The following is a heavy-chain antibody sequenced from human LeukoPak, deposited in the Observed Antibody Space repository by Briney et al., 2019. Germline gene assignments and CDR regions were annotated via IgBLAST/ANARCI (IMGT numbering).Heavy chain of an antibody. J-gene: IGHJ3*02. CDR1: GGTFSRYV. V-gene: IGHV1-69*04. CDR2: ITPIVGIA. CDR3: AEAYYYDSSGYDAFDI. Sequence: GASVKVSCKASGGTFSRYVISWVRQAPGQGLEWMGRITPIVGIANYAQKFKGRVTIIADKSTSTAYMELSRLRSDDTAVYYCAEAYYYDSSGYDAFDIWGQGTMVTVSS. D-gene: IGHD3-22*01.